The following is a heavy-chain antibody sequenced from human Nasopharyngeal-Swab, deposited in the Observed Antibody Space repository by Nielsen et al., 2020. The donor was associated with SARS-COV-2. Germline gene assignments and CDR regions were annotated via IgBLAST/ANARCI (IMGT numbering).Heavy chain of an antibody. CDR1: GFTFSSYA. Sequence: GESLKISCAASGFTFSSYAMSWVRQAPGKGLEWVSAISGSGGSTYYADSVKGRFTISRDNSKNTLYLQMNSLRAEDTAVYFCARVTSSDLFDPWGQGTLVTVSS. V-gene: IGHV3-23*01. J-gene: IGHJ5*02. D-gene: IGHD2-2*01. CDR2: ISGSGGST. CDR3: ARVTSSDLFDP.